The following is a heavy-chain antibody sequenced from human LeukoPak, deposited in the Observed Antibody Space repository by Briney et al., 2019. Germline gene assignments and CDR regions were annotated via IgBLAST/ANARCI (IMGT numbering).Heavy chain of an antibody. D-gene: IGHD3-16*01. J-gene: IGHJ4*02. CDR1: GFTVSCNE. V-gene: IGHV3-23*01. CDR3: AKGYDYVWGSKDY. CDR2: ISGSGGST. Sequence: AGGSLRLSCAASGFTVSCNEMSWVRQAPGKGLEWVSAISGSGGSTYYADSVKGRFTISRDNSKNTLYLQMNSLRAEDTAVYYCAKGYDYVWGSKDYWGQGTLVTVSS.